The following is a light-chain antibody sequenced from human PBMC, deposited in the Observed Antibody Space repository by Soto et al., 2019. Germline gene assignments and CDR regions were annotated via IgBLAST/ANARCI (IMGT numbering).Light chain of an antibody. CDR2: DAS. V-gene: IGKV3-20*01. CDR1: QSISSD. J-gene: IGKJ1*01. CDR3: QQYGSSPQT. Sequence: EIVMTQSPATLSVSPGERATLSCRASQSISSDLAWYQQKPGQAPRLLMYDASSRATGIPDRFSGSGSGTDFTLTISRLEPEDFAVYYCQQYGSSPQTFGQGTKVDIK.